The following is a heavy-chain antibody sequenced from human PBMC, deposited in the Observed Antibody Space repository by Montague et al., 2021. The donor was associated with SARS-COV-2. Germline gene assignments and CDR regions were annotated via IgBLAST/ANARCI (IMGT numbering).Heavy chain of an antibody. Sequence: SETLSLTCTVSGGSISSYYWSWIRQPAGKGLEWIGRINTSGSTNYNPSLKSRVTMSVDTSKNQFSLKLSSVTAADTAVYYCAREAWFGDKTSASEYYGLDGWGQGTTVTVSS. CDR1: GGSISSYY. V-gene: IGHV4-4*07. CDR3: AREAWFGDKTSASEYYGLDG. CDR2: INTSGST. D-gene: IGHD3-10*01. J-gene: IGHJ6*02.